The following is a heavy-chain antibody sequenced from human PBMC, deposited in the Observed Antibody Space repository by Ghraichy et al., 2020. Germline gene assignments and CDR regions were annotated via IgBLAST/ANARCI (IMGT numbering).Heavy chain of an antibody. Sequence: GGSLRLSCAASGFTFSKYSMNWVRRAPGKGLEWVSYITSSSNTIYYADSVKGRFTISRDNAQNSLYLQMNYLRDEDTAVYYCARSVSGTFEYWGQGTLVTVAS. J-gene: IGHJ4*02. V-gene: IGHV3-48*02. D-gene: IGHD6-13*01. CDR1: GFTFSKYS. CDR3: ARSVSGTFEY. CDR2: ITSSSNTI.